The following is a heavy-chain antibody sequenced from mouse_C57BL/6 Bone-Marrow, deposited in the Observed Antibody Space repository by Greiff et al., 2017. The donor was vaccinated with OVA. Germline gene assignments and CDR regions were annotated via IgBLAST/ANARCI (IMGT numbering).Heavy chain of an antibody. CDR3: ARDSQLAWFAY. D-gene: IGHD4-1*02. CDR1: GFTFSDFY. CDR2: SRNKANDYTT. V-gene: IGHV7-1*01. J-gene: IGHJ3*01. Sequence: EVKVVESGGGLVQSGRSLRLSCATSGFTFSDFYMEWVRQAPGKGLEWIAASRNKANDYTTEYSASVKGRFIVSRDTSQSILYLQMNALRAEDTAIYYCARDSQLAWFAYWGQGTLVTVSA.